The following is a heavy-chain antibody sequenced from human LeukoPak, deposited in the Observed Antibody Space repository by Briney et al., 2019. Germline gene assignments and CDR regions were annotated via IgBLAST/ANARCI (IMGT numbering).Heavy chain of an antibody. CDR3: ARDGGYGSGRGNWFDP. CDR2: INHSGST. V-gene: IGHV4-38-2*02. D-gene: IGHD3-10*01. Sequence: SETLSLTCTVSGYSISSGYYWGWIRQPPGKGLEWIGEINHSGSTNYNPSLKSRVTISVDTSKNQFSLKLSSVTAADTAVYYCARDGGYGSGRGNWFDPWGQGTLVTVSS. CDR1: GYSISSGYY. J-gene: IGHJ5*02.